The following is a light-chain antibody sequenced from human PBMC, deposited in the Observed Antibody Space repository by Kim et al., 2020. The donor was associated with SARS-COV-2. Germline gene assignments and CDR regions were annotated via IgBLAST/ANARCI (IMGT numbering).Light chain of an antibody. Sequence: SSVLTQPPSVSVAPGETARITCGGADIGYKSVHWYHQKPGQAPVLVIYSDGDRPPGIPERFSDSNSGNIATLTISRVEAGDEADYYCQVWDSATSHFVFGTGTKVTVL. CDR2: SDG. CDR1: DIGYKS. CDR3: QVWDSATSHFV. V-gene: IGLV3-21*01. J-gene: IGLJ1*01.